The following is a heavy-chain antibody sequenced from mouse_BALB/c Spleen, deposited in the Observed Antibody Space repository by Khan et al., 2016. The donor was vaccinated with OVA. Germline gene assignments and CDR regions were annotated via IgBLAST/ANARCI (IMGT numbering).Heavy chain of an antibody. CDR3: AKFTPDYYSMDY. CDR1: GFSLTSYG. V-gene: IGHV2-3*01. J-gene: IGHJ4*01. D-gene: IGHD1-1*01. Sequence: QVQLKESGPGLVAPSQSLSITCSISGFSLTSYGVNWVRQPPGKGLEWLGVIWGDGSTNYHSTLKSRLIITKDNSKRQDFLTLNSLQTDDTATYYCAKFTPDYYSMDYWGQGTSVTVSS. CDR2: IWGDGST.